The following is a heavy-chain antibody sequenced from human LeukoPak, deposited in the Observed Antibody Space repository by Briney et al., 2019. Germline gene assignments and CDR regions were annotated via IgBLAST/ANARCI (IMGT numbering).Heavy chain of an antibody. V-gene: IGHV4-61*08. J-gene: IGHJ4*02. Sequence: PSETLSLTCAVSGASISGSGYYLGWIRQPPGTGLEWLGYIYHSGNTNYNPSLKSRVTISVDTSKKFSLKVSPVTAADTAVYYCARGHLTGRGYFDYWGQGTLVTVSS. CDR1: GASISGSGYY. D-gene: IGHD1-20*01. CDR2: IYHSGNT. CDR3: ARGHLTGRGYFDY.